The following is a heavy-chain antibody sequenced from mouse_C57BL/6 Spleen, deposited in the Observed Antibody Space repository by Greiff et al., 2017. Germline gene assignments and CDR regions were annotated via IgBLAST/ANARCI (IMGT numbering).Heavy chain of an antibody. V-gene: IGHV5-12*01. CDR3: ASRGDYEGFAY. CDR2: ISNGGGST. D-gene: IGHD2-4*01. Sequence: EVNVVESGGGLVQPGGSLKLSCAASGFTFSDYYMYWVRQTPEKRLEWVAYISNGGGSTYYPDTVKGQFTISRDNAKNTLYLQMSRLKSEDTAMYYCASRGDYEGFAYWGQGTLVTVSA. CDR1: GFTFSDYY. J-gene: IGHJ3*01.